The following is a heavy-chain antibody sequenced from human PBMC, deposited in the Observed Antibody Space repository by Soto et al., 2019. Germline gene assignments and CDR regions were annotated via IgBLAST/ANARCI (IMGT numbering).Heavy chain of an antibody. CDR1: GDSYSISTYS. CDR3: AGMPYTSGLRFDP. V-gene: IGHV4-30-2*01. D-gene: IGHD6-19*01. Sequence: SETLSLTCNMSGDSYSISTYSWSCIRQPPGKALQWIGFIYQSGVTSYNPSLASRVSISLDRSNNQCSLKLKSVTAADTAVYFCAGMPYTSGLRFDPWGPGTLVTVSS. J-gene: IGHJ5*02. CDR2: IYQSGVT.